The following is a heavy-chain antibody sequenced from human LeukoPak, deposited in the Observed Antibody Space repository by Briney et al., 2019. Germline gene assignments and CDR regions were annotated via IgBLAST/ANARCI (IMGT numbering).Heavy chain of an antibody. V-gene: IGHV3-23*01. Sequence: GSLRLSCAASGFTFSSYGMSWVRQAPGKGLEWVSAISGSGGSTYYADSVKGRFTISRDNSKNTLYLQMNSLRAEDTAVYYCAKIQIVGEGYAYWGQGTLVTVSS. J-gene: IGHJ4*02. CDR3: AKIQIVGEGYAY. CDR2: ISGSGGST. CDR1: GFTFSSYG. D-gene: IGHD6-6*01.